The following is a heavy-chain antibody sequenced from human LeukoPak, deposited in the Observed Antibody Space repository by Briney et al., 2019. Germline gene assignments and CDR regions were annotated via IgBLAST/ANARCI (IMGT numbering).Heavy chain of an antibody. CDR2: INHSGGT. CDR3: ARAPASLWFGELRRDHYYFDY. J-gene: IGHJ4*02. V-gene: IGHV4-34*01. Sequence: SETLSLTCAVYGVSFSGYYWSWIRQPPGKGLEWIGEINHSGGTNYNPSLKSRVTISVDTSKNQFSLKLSSVTAADTAVYYWARAPASLWFGELRRDHYYFDYWGQGTLVTVSS. D-gene: IGHD3-10*01. CDR1: GVSFSGYY.